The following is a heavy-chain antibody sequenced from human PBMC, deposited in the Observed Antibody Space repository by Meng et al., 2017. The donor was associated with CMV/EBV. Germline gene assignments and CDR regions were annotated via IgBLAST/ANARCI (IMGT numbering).Heavy chain of an antibody. V-gene: IGHV4-34*01. CDR3: ARGGYSYGFDY. D-gene: IGHD5-18*01. CDR2: INHSGST. Sequence: SETLSLTCAVYGGSFSGYYWSRIRQPPGKGLEWIGEINHSGSTNYNPSLKSRVTISVDTSKNQFSLKLRSVTAADTAVYYCARGGYSYGFDYWGQGTLVTVSS. J-gene: IGHJ4*02. CDR1: GGSFSGYY.